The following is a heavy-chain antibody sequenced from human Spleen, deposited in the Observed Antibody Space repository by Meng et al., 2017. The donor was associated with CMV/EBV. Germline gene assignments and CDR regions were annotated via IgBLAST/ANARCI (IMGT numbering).Heavy chain of an antibody. CDR1: GFSVSSNY. V-gene: IGHV3-66*02. CDR3: ARGGCSSTSCYGRDYYYGMDV. D-gene: IGHD2-2*01. Sequence: GESLKISCAASGFSVSSNYMSWVRQAPGKGLEWVSVIYTGGSTYYADSVKGRFTISRDNSNNTLYLQMNSLRPEDTAVYYCARGGCSSTSCYGRDYYYGMDVWGQGTTVTVSS. CDR2: IYTGGST. J-gene: IGHJ6*02.